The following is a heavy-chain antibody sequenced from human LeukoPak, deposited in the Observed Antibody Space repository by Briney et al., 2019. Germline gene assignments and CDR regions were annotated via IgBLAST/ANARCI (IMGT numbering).Heavy chain of an antibody. CDR3: ARQRIAATDPKLNWFDP. J-gene: IGHJ5*02. V-gene: IGHV4-39*01. CDR2: IYYSGSI. D-gene: IGHD6-13*01. CDR1: GDSISSSSYY. Sequence: SETLSLTCTVSGDSISSSSYYWGWIRQPPGKGLEWIGSIYYSGSIYYNPSLKSRVTIFIDTSKNQFSLRLTSVTAADTAVYSCARQRIAATDPKLNWFDPWGQGTLATVSS.